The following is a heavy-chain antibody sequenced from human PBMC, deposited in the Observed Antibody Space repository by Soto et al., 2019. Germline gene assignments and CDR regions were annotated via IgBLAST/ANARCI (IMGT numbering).Heavy chain of an antibody. V-gene: IGHV3-23*01. CDR2: ISGSGGST. D-gene: IGHD2-21*02. CDR1: GFTFSSYA. Sequence: PGGSLRLSCAASGFTFSSYAMSWVRQAPGKGLEWVSAISGSGGSTYYADSVKGRFTISRDNSKNTLYLQMNSLRAEDTAVYYCAKMTYCGGDCYQPSYYYYGMDVWGQGTTVTVSS. J-gene: IGHJ6*02. CDR3: AKMTYCGGDCYQPSYYYYGMDV.